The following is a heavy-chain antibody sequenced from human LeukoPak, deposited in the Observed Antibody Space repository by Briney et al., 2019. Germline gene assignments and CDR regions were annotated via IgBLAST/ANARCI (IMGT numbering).Heavy chain of an antibody. CDR3: ARERTGTTPEYNWFDP. Sequence: GGSLRLSCAASGFTFSSYSMNWVRQAPGKGLEWVSSISSSSSYIYYADSVKGRFTISRDNAKSSLYLQMNSLRAEDTAVYYCARERTGTTPEYNWFDPWGQGTLVTVSS. CDR1: GFTFSSYS. CDR2: ISSSSSYI. D-gene: IGHD1-7*01. V-gene: IGHV3-21*01. J-gene: IGHJ5*02.